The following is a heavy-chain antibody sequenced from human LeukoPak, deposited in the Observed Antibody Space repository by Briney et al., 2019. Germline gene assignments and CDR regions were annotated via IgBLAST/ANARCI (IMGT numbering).Heavy chain of an antibody. V-gene: IGHV3-49*03. J-gene: IGHJ3*02. CDR3: TRVLEGGWYGWSGFDI. Sequence: GGSLRLSCTASGFTFGDYAMSWFRQAPGKGLEWVGFIRSKAYGGTREYAASVKGRFTISRDDSKSIAYLQMNSLKTEDTAVYYCTRVLEGGWYGWSGFDIWGQGTMVTVSS. D-gene: IGHD6-19*01. CDR2: IRSKAYGGTR. CDR1: GFTFGDYA.